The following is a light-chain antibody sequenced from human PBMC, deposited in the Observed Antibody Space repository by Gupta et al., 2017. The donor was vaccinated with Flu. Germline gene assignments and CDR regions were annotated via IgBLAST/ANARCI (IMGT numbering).Light chain of an antibody. CDR1: QGISSW. J-gene: IGKJ1*01. V-gene: IGKV1-12*01. CDR2: AAS. CDR3: QQSNGLPRT. Sequence: DIQMTQSPSSVSASVGDRVTITCRASQGISSWLAWYQQIPGRAPKLLIYAASRVQSGIPPRFSGSGSGTDFTLTISSLQPEDSATYYCQQSNGLPRTFGQGTKVEIK.